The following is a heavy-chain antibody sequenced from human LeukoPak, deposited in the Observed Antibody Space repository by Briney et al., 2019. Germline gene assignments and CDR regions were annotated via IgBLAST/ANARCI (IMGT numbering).Heavy chain of an antibody. J-gene: IGHJ4*02. V-gene: IGHV3-66*01. CDR1: EFSVGSNY. Sequence: PGGSLRLSCAASEFSVGSNYMTWVRQAPGKGLEWVSLIYSGGSTYYADSVKGRFTISRDNSKNTLYLEMKSLRADDTAVYYCARDLHPRLTGYFDYWGQGTLVTVSS. CDR3: ARDLHPRLTGYFDY. CDR2: IYSGGST. D-gene: IGHD3-16*01.